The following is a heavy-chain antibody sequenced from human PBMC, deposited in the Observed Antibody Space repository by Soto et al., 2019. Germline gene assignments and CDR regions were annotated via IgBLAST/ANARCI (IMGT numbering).Heavy chain of an antibody. J-gene: IGHJ4*02. Sequence: QVQLVQSGAEVKKPGASVKVSCKASGYTFTSYGISWVRQAPGQGLEWMGWISAYNGNTNYAQKLQGRVTMTADTSTSTAYMELRSLRSDDRAVYYCARDPALYRSGVTVDYWGQGTLVTVSS. D-gene: IGHD6-19*01. V-gene: IGHV1-18*01. CDR1: GYTFTSYG. CDR2: ISAYNGNT. CDR3: ARDPALYRSGVTVDY.